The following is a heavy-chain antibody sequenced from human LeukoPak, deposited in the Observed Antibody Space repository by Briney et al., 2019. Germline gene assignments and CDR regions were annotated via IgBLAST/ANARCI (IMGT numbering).Heavy chain of an antibody. D-gene: IGHD3-16*01. J-gene: IGHJ4*02. CDR3: ARYQRPTGGFDY. V-gene: IGHV1-18*04. CDR2: ISAYNGNT. CDR1: GYTFTRYY. Sequence: ASVKVSCKASGYTFTRYYMHWVRQAPGQGLEWMGWISAYNGNTNYAQKLQGRVTMTTDTSTSTAYMELRSLRSDDTAVYYCARYQRPTGGFDYWGQGTLVTVSS.